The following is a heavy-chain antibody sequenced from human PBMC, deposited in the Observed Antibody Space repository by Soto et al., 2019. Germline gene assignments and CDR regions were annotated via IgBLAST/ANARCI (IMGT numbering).Heavy chain of an antibody. CDR3: AKGSWEDD. J-gene: IGHJ4*02. CDR1: GFTFSSYT. CDR2: ISSSGGST. D-gene: IGHD1-26*01. V-gene: IGHV3-23*01. Sequence: EVQLLESGGGLVQPGGSLRVSCAASGFTFSSYTMTWVRQAPGKGLEWVSEISSSGGSTNYADSVKGRFTISRDNSRDTLYLQMNSLRAEDTAVYYCAKGSWEDDWGQGALVTVSS.